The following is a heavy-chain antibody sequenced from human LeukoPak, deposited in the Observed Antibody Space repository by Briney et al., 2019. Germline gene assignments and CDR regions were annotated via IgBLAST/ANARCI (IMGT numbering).Heavy chain of an antibody. CDR1: GYTFTGYY. J-gene: IGHJ3*02. V-gene: IGHV1-2*02. CDR2: INPNSGGT. D-gene: IGHD3-9*01. Sequence: GASVKVSCKPSGYTFTGYYMHWVRQAPGQGLEWKGWINPNSGGTNYAQKFQGRGTMTRDTSISTAYMELSRLRSDDTAVYYCAIDGTYYDILTGYYRGAFDIWGQGTMVTVSS. CDR3: AIDGTYYDILTGYYRGAFDI.